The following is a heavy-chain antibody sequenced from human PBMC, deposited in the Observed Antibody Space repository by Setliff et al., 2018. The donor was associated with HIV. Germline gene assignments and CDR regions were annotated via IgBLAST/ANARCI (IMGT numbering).Heavy chain of an antibody. CDR1: GYTLTTYA. J-gene: IGHJ4*02. CDR2: INTETGKP. D-gene: IGHD6-13*01. Sequence: ASVKVSCKASGYTLTTYAISWVRQAPGQGLEWMGWINTETGKPMYAQGFTGRFVFSLDTSASTAYLQINSLKAEDTAMYYCARVGSSWSTFDYWGQGALVTVSS. V-gene: IGHV7-4-1*02. CDR3: ARVGSSWSTFDY.